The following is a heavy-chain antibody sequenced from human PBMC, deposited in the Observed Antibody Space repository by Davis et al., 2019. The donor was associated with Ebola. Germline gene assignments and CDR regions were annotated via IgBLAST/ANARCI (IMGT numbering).Heavy chain of an antibody. CDR3: ARDSHYYDSSWWDYFDY. J-gene: IGHJ4*02. CDR1: GFTFSDYY. D-gene: IGHD3-22*01. CDR2: ISSSGSTI. Sequence: PGGSLRLSCAASGFTFSDYYMSWIRQAPGKGLEWVSYISSSGSTIYYADSVKGRFTISRDNAKNSLYLQMNSLRAEDTAVYYCARDSHYYDSSWWDYFDYWGQGTLVTVSS. V-gene: IGHV3-11*01.